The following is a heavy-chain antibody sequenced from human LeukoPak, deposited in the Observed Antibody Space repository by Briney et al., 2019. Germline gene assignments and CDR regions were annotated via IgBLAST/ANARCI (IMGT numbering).Heavy chain of an antibody. CDR1: GGAIISYY. Sequence: SETLSLTCSVSGGAIISYYWSWIRQPAGKGPEWIGRIYPTGNTDYNPSLKARVTMSTDLSKKQFSLRLRSVTAADTAVYYCARLKFYDSTGYSPGYYMDVWGKGTAVTVSS. CDR2: IYPTGNT. CDR3: ARLKFYDSTGYSPGYYMDV. J-gene: IGHJ6*03. D-gene: IGHD3-22*01. V-gene: IGHV4-4*07.